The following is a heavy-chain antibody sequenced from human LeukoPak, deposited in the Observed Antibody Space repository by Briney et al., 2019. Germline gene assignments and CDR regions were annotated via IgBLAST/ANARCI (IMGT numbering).Heavy chain of an antibody. J-gene: IGHJ6*03. CDR1: GFTFRSYA. V-gene: IGHV3-30*04. CDR3: AKGGGYEAQYYYYYLDV. CDR2: ISYDGSNK. D-gene: IGHD5-12*01. Sequence: GGSLRLSCAASGFTFRSYAIHWVRQAPGKGLAWVALISYDGSNKHYADSVKGRFTISRDNSQNTLYLQMKSLRAEDTAVYYCAKGGGYEAQYYYYYLDVWGKGTTVTISS.